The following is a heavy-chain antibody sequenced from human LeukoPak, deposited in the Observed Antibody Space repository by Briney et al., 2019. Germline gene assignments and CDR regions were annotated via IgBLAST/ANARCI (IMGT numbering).Heavy chain of an antibody. V-gene: IGHV3-23*01. D-gene: IGHD3-10*01. CDR1: VFTFSSYA. CDR3: AKVSYYGSGSYGETDY. J-gene: IGHJ4*02. Sequence: GGSLRLSCAASVFTFSSYAMSWVRQAPGKGLEWVSAISGSGGSTYYADSVKGRFTISRDNSKNTLYLQMNSLRAEDTAVYYCAKVSYYGSGSYGETDYWGQGTLVTVSS. CDR2: ISGSGGST.